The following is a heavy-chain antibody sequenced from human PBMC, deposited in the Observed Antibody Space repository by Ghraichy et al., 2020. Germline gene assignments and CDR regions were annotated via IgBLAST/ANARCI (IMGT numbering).Heavy chain of an antibody. CDR2: INPNSGGT. D-gene: IGHD5-18*01. J-gene: IGHJ6*02. CDR3: ARDASRNFRGSAMGPYYYYGMDV. V-gene: IGHV1-2*02. Sequence: ASVKVSCKASGYTFTGYYMHWVRQAPGQGLEWMGWINPNSGGTNYAQKFQGRVTMTRDTSISTAYMELSRLRSDDTAVYYCARDASRNFRGSAMGPYYYYGMDVWGQGTTVTVSS. CDR1: GYTFTGYY.